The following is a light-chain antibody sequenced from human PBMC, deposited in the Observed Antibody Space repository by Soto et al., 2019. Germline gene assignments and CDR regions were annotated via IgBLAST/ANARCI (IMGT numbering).Light chain of an antibody. J-gene: IGLJ3*02. CDR2: EVN. CDR1: SSDVGTYNL. Sequence: QSALTQPASVSGSPGQSITISCTGASSDVGTYNLVSWYQHHPGKAPKLMIYEVNKRPSGVSNRFSASKSGSTASLTISGLQAEDEADYYCCSYAGFSNWVFGGGTKLTVL. CDR3: CSYAGFSNWV. V-gene: IGLV2-23*02.